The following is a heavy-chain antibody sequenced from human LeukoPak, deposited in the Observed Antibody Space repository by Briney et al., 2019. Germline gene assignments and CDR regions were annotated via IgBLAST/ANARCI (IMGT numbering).Heavy chain of an antibody. CDR2: TYPGDSDT. CDR3: ARRRSTLDAFDI. J-gene: IGHJ3*02. Sequence: GESLKISCKGGGYSFTTNWIGWVRQMPGKGLEWMGITYPGDSDTRYSPSFQGQVTMSTDKSISTAYLQWSSLKASDTAIYYCARRRSTLDAFDIWGQGTMVTVS. D-gene: IGHD3-10*01. CDR1: GYSFTTNW. V-gene: IGHV5-51*01.